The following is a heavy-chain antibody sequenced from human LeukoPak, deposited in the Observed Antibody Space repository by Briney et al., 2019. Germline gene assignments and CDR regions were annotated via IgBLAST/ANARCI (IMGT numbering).Heavy chain of an antibody. CDR2: ISSNGNTI. CDR1: GFTFSSFE. D-gene: IGHD6-6*01. CDR3: ARDPAAGRRYYCYGMDL. Sequence: GGSLRLSCGASGFTFSSFEMNWVRQAPGKGLEWVSYISSNGNTIYYAESVKGRFTISRDNAKNSLYPQMSSLRAEDTAVYYCARDPAAGRRYYCYGMDLWGQGTTVTVSS. J-gene: IGHJ6*02. V-gene: IGHV3-48*03.